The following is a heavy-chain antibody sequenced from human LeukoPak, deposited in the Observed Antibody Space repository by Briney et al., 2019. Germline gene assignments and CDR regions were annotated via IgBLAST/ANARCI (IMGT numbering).Heavy chain of an antibody. D-gene: IGHD5-12*01. CDR3: AKDGFF. J-gene: IGHJ4*02. CDR2: ITSGTST. Sequence: GGSLRLSCAASGFTFSGYAMNWVRQAPGKGLEWVSGITSGTSTHYADSVKGRFTISRDNSKNTLFLQMNSLKTEDTAVYYCAKDGFFGGQGTLVTVSS. CDR1: GFTFSGYA. V-gene: IGHV3-23*01.